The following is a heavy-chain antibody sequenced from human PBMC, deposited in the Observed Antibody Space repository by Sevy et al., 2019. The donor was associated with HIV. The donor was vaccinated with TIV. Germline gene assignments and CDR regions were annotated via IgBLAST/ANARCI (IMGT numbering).Heavy chain of an antibody. CDR1: GFTFSSYW. V-gene: IGHV3-74*01. J-gene: IGHJ3*02. D-gene: IGHD6-13*01. Sequence: GGSLRLSCAASGFTFSSYWMHWVRQAPGKGLVWVSRINSDGSSKSYADSVKGRFTSSRDNAKNTLYLQMNSLRAEDTAVYYCARAVSSSSWGYAFDIWGQGTMVTVSS. CDR2: INSDGSSK. CDR3: ARAVSSSSWGYAFDI.